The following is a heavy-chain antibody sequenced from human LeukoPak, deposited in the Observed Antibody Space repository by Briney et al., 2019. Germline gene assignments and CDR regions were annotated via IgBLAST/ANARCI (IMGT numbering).Heavy chain of an antibody. CDR2: IYYSGST. CDR1: GGSISSYY. V-gene: IGHV4-59*12. Sequence: SETLSLTCTVSGGSISSYYWSWIRQPPGKGLEWIGYIYYSGSTYYNPSLKSRVTISVDTSKNQFSLKLSSVTAADTAVYYCARGLAKRVLTVYHDADWFDPWGQGTLVTVSS. CDR3: ARGLAKRVLTVYHDADWFDP. J-gene: IGHJ5*02. D-gene: IGHD2-8*01.